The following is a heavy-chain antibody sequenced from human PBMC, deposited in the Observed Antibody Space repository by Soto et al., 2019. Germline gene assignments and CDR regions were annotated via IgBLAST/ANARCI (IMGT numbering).Heavy chain of an antibody. D-gene: IGHD6-6*01. CDR2: IYPGDSDT. Sequence: GESLKISCKGSGYSFTSYWIGWVRQMPGKGLEWMGIIYPGDSDTRYSPSFQGQVTISADKSISTAYLQWSSLKASDTAMYYCARQPTYSSSSLEYYYYYGMDVWGQGTTVTVSS. CDR1: GYSFTSYW. J-gene: IGHJ6*02. CDR3: ARQPTYSSSSLEYYYYYGMDV. V-gene: IGHV5-51*01.